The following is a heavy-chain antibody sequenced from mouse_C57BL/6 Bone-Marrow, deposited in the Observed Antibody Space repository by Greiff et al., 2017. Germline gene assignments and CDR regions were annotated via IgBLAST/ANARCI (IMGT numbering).Heavy chain of an antibody. CDR2: IYPGNSDT. CDR1: GYTFTSYW. Sequence: EVQLQQSGTVLARPGASVKMSCKTSGYTFTSYWMHWVKQRPGQGLEWIGAIYPGNSDTSYNQKFKGKAKLTAVTSASTAYMELSSLTNEDTAVYNCTREGFYYYGSQYYYALDYWGQGTSVTVTS. CDR3: TREGFYYYGSQYYYALDY. J-gene: IGHJ4*01. D-gene: IGHD1-1*01. V-gene: IGHV1-5*01.